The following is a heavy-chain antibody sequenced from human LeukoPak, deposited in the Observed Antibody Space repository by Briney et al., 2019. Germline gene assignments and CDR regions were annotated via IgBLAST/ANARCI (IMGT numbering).Heavy chain of an antibody. CDR1: GFTFSSYS. D-gene: IGHD2-15*01. Sequence: GGPLRLSCAASGFTFSSYSMNWVRKAPGKGLEWVSYISSSSSTIYYADSVKGRFTISRDNAKNSLYLQMNSLRDEDTAVYYCARFCSGGSCYPGDYWGQGTLVTVSS. V-gene: IGHV3-48*02. CDR3: ARFCSGGSCYPGDY. J-gene: IGHJ4*02. CDR2: ISSSSSTI.